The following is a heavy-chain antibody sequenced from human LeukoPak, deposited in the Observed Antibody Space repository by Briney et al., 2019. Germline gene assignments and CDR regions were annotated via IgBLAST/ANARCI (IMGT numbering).Heavy chain of an antibody. D-gene: IGHD1-1*01. CDR1: DGSINNYY. J-gene: IGHJ5*01. CDR2: IYDNGST. CDR3: ARLKWGTTSWFDP. Sequence: SETLSLTYTVTDGSINNYYWNWLRQPPGKGLEWIGYIYDNGSTNYNASLKSRVTMPVDTSKNQFSLKLSSVTAADTAVYYCARLKWGTTSWFDPWGQGTLVTVAS. V-gene: IGHV4-59*08.